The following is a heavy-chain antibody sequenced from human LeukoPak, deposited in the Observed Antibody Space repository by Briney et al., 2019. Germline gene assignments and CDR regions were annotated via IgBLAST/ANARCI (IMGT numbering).Heavy chain of an antibody. Sequence: ASVKVSCKASGYTFTGYYMHWVRQAPGQGLEWMGWINPNSGGTNYAQKFQGRVTMTRDTSISTAYMELSRPRSDDTAVYYCARIAIVGYCSSTSCYRLFDYWGQGTLVTVSS. J-gene: IGHJ4*02. CDR3: ARIAIVGYCSSTSCYRLFDY. D-gene: IGHD2-2*03. CDR2: INPNSGGT. V-gene: IGHV1-2*02. CDR1: GYTFTGYY.